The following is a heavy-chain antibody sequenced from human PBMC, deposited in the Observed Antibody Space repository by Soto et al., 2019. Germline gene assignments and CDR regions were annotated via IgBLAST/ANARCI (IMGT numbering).Heavy chain of an antibody. CDR1: GGSLNSGTYY. D-gene: IGHD3-10*01. V-gene: IGHV4-61*01. CDR3: ARYRGYGSGSYYFDP. J-gene: IGHJ5*02. CDR2: IYYSGST. Sequence: QVQLQESGPGLVRHSETLSLTCTVSGGSLNSGTYYWSWIRQPPGKELEWIGYIYYSGSTNYNPSLKSRVTISVDTSNNQFSLKLTSVIAADTAVYYCARYRGYGSGSYYFDPWGQGTLVTFSS.